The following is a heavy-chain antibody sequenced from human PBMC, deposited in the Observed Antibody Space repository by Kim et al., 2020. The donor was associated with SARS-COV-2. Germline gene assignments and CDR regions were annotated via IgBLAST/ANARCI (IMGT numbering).Heavy chain of an antibody. V-gene: IGHV4-38-2*02. D-gene: IGHD3-22*01. CDR1: GYSISSGYY. CDR3: ARARGTMIVVPSRDDAFDI. Sequence: SETLSLTCTVSGYSISSGYYWGWIRQPPGKGLEWIGSIYHSGSTYYNPSLKSRVTISVDTSKNQFSLKLSSVTAADTAVYYCARARGTMIVVPSRDDAFDIWGQGTMVTVSS. CDR2: IYHSGST. J-gene: IGHJ3*02.